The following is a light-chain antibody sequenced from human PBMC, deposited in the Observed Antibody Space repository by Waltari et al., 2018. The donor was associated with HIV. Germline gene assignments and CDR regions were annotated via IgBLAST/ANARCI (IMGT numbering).Light chain of an antibody. CDR3: QSYNGGRRT. Sequence: DIQMTQSPSSLSASLGDRVTITCRASQGITNYLAWYQQKPGKVPKLLIYGASTLQSGVPSRFRGSGSGTDFTLTISSLQPEDVATYYCQSYNGGRRTFGQGTKLDIK. CDR1: QGITNY. V-gene: IGKV1-27*01. CDR2: GAS. J-gene: IGKJ2*01.